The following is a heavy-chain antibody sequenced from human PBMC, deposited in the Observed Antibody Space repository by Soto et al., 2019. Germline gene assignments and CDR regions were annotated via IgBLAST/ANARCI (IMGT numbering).Heavy chain of an antibody. D-gene: IGHD4-17*01. J-gene: IGHJ1*01. Sequence: ASVKVSCKASGYTFTGYYMHWVRQAPGQGLEWLGWINPDSGGTNSAQKFQGRVTMTRDTSISTAYMELSSLRSEDTAVYYCASGHTVTTLSYRAQGTLVTVSS. CDR1: GYTFTGYY. CDR2: INPDSGGT. CDR3: ASGHTVTTLSY. V-gene: IGHV1-2*02.